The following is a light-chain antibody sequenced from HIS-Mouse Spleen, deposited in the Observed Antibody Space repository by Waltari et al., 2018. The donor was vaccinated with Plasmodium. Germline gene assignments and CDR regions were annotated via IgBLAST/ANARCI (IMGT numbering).Light chain of an antibody. CDR2: QDS. Sequence: SYELTQPPSVSVSPGQTASITCSGDKLGYKYSCWYQQKPGQSPVLVIYQDSKRHSGIPERVSGSNSGNTATLTISGTQAMDEADYYCQAWDSSTVVFGGGTKLTVL. CDR3: QAWDSSTVV. J-gene: IGLJ2*01. V-gene: IGLV3-1*01. CDR1: KLGYKY.